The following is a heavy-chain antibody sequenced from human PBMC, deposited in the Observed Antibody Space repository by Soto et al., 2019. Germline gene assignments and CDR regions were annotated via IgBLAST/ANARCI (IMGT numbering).Heavy chain of an antibody. Sequence: LKLSFSASGFTFTYSYMSWIRQAPGKGLEWVSYISNSGSTIHYADSVKGRFTISRDNAQDSLYLQMNSLRAEDTAVYYCASRSHWGQGTPVTVSS. V-gene: IGHV3-11*01. CDR1: GFTFTYSY. D-gene: IGHD3-16*02. J-gene: IGHJ4*02. CDR3: ASRSH. CDR2: ISNSGSTI.